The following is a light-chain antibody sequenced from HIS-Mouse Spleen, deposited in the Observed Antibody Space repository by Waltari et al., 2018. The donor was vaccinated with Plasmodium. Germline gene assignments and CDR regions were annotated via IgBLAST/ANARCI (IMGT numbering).Light chain of an antibody. Sequence: IVLTQPPATLSLSPGETATLPCRASQSVSSYLAWYQQQPGQAPRLLIYDASNRATGIPARFSGSGSGTDFTLTISSLEPEDFAVYYCQQRSNWPSLTFGGGTKVEIK. J-gene: IGKJ4*01. CDR3: QQRSNWPSLT. CDR1: QSVSSY. V-gene: IGKV3-11*01. CDR2: DAS.